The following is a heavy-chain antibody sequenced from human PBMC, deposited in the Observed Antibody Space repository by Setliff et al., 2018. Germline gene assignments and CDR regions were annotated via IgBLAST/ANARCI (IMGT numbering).Heavy chain of an antibody. D-gene: IGHD1-26*01. CDR1: GGSITSYY. CDR2: IYYRGTT. CDR3: ASVGIDAGGGWFDP. J-gene: IGHJ5*02. Sequence: PSETLSLTCSVSGGSITSYYWNWIRQSPGKGLEWIGYIYYRGTTNYNSSLKSRVTISIDMSKNQFSLKLSSATAADTAVYFCASVGIDAGGGWFDPWGHGIPVTVSS. V-gene: IGHV4-59*01.